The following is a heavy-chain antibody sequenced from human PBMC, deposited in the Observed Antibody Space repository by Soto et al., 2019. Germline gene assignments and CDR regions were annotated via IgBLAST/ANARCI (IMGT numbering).Heavy chain of an antibody. Sequence: QVQLQESGPGLVKPSQTLSLTCTVSGGSISSGDYYWSWIRQPPGKGLEWIGYIYYSGSTYYNPSLKSRVTISADTSKNQFSLNMTSVTAADTAVYYCARCNTIFATDYWGQGTLVTFSS. CDR1: GGSISSGDYY. CDR2: IYYSGST. D-gene: IGHD3-3*01. CDR3: ARCNTIFATDY. J-gene: IGHJ4*02. V-gene: IGHV4-30-4*01.